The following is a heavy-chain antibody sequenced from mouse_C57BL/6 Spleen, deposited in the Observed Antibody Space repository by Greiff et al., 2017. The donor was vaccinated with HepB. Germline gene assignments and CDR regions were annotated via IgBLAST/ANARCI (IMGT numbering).Heavy chain of an antibody. D-gene: IGHD4-1*01. CDR3: ARLGMGPGG. J-gene: IGHJ2*01. CDR1: GYTFTSYW. CDR2: INPSSGYT. V-gene: IGHV1-7*01. Sequence: VQLQQSGAELAKPGASVKLSCKASGYTFTSYWMHWVKQRPGQGLEWIGYINPSSGYTKYNQKFKDKATLTADKPSSTAYMQLSSLTYEDSAFYYCARLGMGPGGWGQGTTLTVSS.